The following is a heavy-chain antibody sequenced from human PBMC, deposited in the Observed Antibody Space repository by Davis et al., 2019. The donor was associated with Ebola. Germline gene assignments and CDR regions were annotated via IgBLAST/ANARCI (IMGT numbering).Heavy chain of an antibody. Sequence: GESLKISCAASGFTFSHYSMNWVRQAPGKGLEWVSSISSSSSYIYYADSVKGRFTISRDNAKNSMYLQMNSLRAEDTAVYYCARDVGVEFDYWGQGTLVTVSS. J-gene: IGHJ4*02. CDR1: GFTFSHYS. CDR2: ISSSSSYI. D-gene: IGHD3-10*01. V-gene: IGHV3-21*04. CDR3: ARDVGVEFDY.